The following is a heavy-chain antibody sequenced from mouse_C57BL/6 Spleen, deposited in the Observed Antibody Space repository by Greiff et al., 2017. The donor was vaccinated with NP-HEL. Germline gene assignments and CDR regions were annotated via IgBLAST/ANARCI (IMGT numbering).Heavy chain of an antibody. Sequence: VKLVESGPGLVQPSQSLSITCTVSGFSLTSYGVHWVRQSPGKGLEWLGVIWSGGSTDYNAAFISRLSISKDNSKSQVFFKMNSLQADDTAIYYCARNWGNYEAWFAYWGQGTLVTVSA. J-gene: IGHJ3*01. D-gene: IGHD2-4*01. CDR3: ARNWGNYEAWFAY. CDR2: IWSGGST. V-gene: IGHV2-2*01. CDR1: GFSLTSYG.